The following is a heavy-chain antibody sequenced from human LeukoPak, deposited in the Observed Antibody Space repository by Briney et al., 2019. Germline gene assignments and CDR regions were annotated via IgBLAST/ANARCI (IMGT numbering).Heavy chain of an antibody. CDR2: ISAYNGNT. CDR1: GYTFTSYG. CDR3: ARDGPRGYSYGCSPGGNGDLDY. D-gene: IGHD5-18*01. J-gene: IGHJ4*02. Sequence: ASVKVSCKASGYTFTSYGISWVRQAPGQGLEWMGWISAYNGNTNYAQKLQGRVTMTTDTSTSTAYMELRSLRSDDTAVYYCARDGPRGYSYGCSPGGNGDLDYWGQGTLVTVSS. V-gene: IGHV1-18*01.